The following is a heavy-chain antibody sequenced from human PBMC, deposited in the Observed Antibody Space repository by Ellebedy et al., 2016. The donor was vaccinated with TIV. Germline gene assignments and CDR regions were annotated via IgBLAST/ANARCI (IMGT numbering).Heavy chain of an antibody. CDR2: VSYVVKNK. D-gene: IGHD1/OR15-1a*01. CDR3: AKVSFXKDRKSREHDN. V-gene: IGHV3-30*18. J-gene: IGHJ4*02. Sequence: PGGSLRLSCAASGFTXXTYVXXLVXXXPGTXXEWVAVVSYVVKNKFYADSVKGRFTISRDNSRNTLYLQMDSLTAEETAVYKCAKVSFXKDRKSREHDNWGQGTLVTVSS. CDR1: GFTXXTYV.